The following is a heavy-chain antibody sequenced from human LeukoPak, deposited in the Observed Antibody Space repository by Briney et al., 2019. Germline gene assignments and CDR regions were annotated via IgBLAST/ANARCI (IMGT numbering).Heavy chain of an antibody. J-gene: IGHJ6*03. V-gene: IGHV1-69*05. Sequence: ASVKVSCKASGGTFSSYAISWVRQAPGQGLEWMGGIIPIFGTANYAQKFQGRVTITTDESTSTAYMELSSLRSEDTAVYYCARDEGTMVRGVSISSKDYYYYYMDVWGKGTTVTVSS. CDR1: GGTFSSYA. D-gene: IGHD3-10*01. CDR3: ARDEGTMVRGVSISSKDYYYYYMDV. CDR2: IIPIFGTA.